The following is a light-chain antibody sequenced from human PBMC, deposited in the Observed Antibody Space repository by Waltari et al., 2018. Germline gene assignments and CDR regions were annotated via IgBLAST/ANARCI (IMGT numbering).Light chain of an antibody. CDR2: DDR. CDR1: NIGDYS. J-gene: IGLJ2*01. Sequence: SYVLTQPPSVSVAPGKTATITCGGTNIGDYSVHWYQQRPGQAPVLVVQDDRDRPSGIPARFSGSTAGKAATLPITRVEAGDEADYYCQVWDSRSDHVVFGGGTKLTVL. V-gene: IGLV3-21*01. CDR3: QVWDSRSDHVV.